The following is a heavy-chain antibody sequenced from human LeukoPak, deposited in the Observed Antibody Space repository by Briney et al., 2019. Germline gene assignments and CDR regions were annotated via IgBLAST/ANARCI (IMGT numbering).Heavy chain of an antibody. D-gene: IGHD3-10*01. Sequence: SETLSLTCTVSGYSISSGHYWGWLRQPPGRGLEWIGTIYHSGSTYYNPSLKSRVTISLDTSRNQFSLKLTSVTAADTAVYYCAKSNGYGLVDIWGQGTMVTVSS. J-gene: IGHJ3*02. V-gene: IGHV4-38-2*02. CDR2: IYHSGST. CDR1: GYSISSGHY. CDR3: AKSNGYGLVDI.